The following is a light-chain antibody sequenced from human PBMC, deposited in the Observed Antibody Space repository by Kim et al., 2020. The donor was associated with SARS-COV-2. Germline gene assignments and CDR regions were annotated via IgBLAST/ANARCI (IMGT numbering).Light chain of an antibody. V-gene: IGLV4-69*01. J-gene: IGLJ2*01. CDR3: QTWGTGILV. Sequence: ASVKHICPPGSGHSRYDIEWHQQQPEKGPRYLMNVNSDGSHSKGDGIPDRFSGSSSGAERYLTISSLQSEDEADYYCQTWGTGILVFGGGTKLTVL. CDR1: SGHSRYD. CDR2: VNSDGSH.